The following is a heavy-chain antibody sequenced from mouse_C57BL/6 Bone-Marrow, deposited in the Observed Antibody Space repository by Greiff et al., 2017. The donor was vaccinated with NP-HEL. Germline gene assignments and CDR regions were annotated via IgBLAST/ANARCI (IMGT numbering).Heavy chain of an antibody. J-gene: IGHJ4*01. CDR1: GFNIKDDY. D-gene: IGHD1-1*01. CDR2: IDPENGDT. CDR3: TRVITTVVEKNYYAMDY. Sequence: VQLKESGAELVRPGASVKLSCTASGFNIKDDYMHWVKQRPEQGLEWIGWIDPENGDTEYASKFQGKATITADTSSNTAYLQLSSLTSEDTAVYYCTRVITTVVEKNYYAMDYWGQGTSVTVSS. V-gene: IGHV14-4*01.